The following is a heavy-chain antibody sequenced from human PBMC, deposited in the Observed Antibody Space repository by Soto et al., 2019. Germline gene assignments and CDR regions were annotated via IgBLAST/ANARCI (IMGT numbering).Heavy chain of an antibody. CDR2: ISSSSSTI. CDR1: GFTFSSYS. J-gene: IGHJ3*02. Sequence: GGSLRLSCAASGFTFSSYSMNWVRQAPGKGLEWVSYISSSSSTIYYADSVKGRFTISRDNAKNSLYLQMNSLRDEDTAVYYCARSPYQLLSRRKKEGAFDIWGQGTMVTVSS. V-gene: IGHV3-48*02. CDR3: ARSPYQLLSRRKKEGAFDI. D-gene: IGHD2-2*01.